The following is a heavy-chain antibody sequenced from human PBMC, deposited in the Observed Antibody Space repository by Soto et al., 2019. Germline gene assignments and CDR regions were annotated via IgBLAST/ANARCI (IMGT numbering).Heavy chain of an antibody. D-gene: IGHD2-21*02. J-gene: IGHJ6*02. CDR1: GYTFTRYG. CDR2: MSGYDGRT. CDR3: AREGDVPYYYYGMDV. Sequence: QVHLVQSGAEVKKPGASLKVSCKTSGYTFTRYGISWVRQAPGEGLEWMGWMSGYDGRTNFAQKVQDRVTMTTDTSTNTVYMELRSLRSDDTAVYYCAREGDVPYYYYGMDVWGQGTTVTVSS. V-gene: IGHV1-18*01.